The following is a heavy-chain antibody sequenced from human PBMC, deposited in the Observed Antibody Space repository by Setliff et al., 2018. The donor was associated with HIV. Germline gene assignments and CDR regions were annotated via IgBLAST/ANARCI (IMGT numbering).Heavy chain of an antibody. CDR2: VYYNGRT. J-gene: IGHJ5*02. D-gene: IGHD3-10*01. Sequence: SETLSLTCAVSGGSISTSTFYWGWIRQPPGKGLQWIGNVYYNGRTYYNPSLKSRVTLSVDTSKNQFSLRLTSVTAADTAVYYCARRIDDSGSFPDKNWFDTWGQGSLVTVSS. CDR3: ARRIDDSGSFPDKNWFDT. V-gene: IGHV4-39*01. CDR1: GGSISTSTFY.